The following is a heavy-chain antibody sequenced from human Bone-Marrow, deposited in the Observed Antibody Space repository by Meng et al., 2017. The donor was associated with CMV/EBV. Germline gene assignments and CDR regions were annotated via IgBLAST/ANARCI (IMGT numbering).Heavy chain of an antibody. J-gene: IGHJ6*02. V-gene: IGHV1-18*04. D-gene: IGHD6-13*01. CDR3: ARDRDSSSWPTYYYYYYGMDV. Sequence: ASVKVSCKASGYTFTGYYMHWVRQATGQGLEWMGWISAYNGNTNYAQKLQGRVTMTTDTSTSTAYMELRSLRSDDTAVYYCARDRDSSSWPTYYYYYYGMDVWGQGTTVTVSS. CDR1: GYTFTGYY. CDR2: ISAYNGNT.